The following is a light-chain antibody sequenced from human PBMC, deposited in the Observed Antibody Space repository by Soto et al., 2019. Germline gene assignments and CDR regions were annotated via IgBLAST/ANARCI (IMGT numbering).Light chain of an antibody. Sequence: DIQMTQSPSSPSASIGDRVTITCRASQSISTYLNWYQHKPGKAPKLLVYGASTLQSGVPSRFSGSGSGTDFTLTISSLQPEDFATYYCQQSYSAPPITFGQGTRLEIK. J-gene: IGKJ5*01. V-gene: IGKV1-39*01. CDR2: GAS. CDR1: QSISTY. CDR3: QQSYSAPPIT.